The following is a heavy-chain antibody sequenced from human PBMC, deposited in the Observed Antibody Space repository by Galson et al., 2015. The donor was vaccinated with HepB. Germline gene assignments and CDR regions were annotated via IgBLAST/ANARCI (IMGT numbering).Heavy chain of an antibody. CDR3: ARGGYNWNDDLIDGYLDY. D-gene: IGHD1-20*01. CDR1: GFTFSSYG. Sequence: SLRLSCAASGFTFSSYGMHWVRQAPGKGLEWVAVIWYDGSNKYYADSVKGRFTISRDNSKNTLYLQMNSLRAEDTAVYYCARGGYNWNDDLIDGYLDYWGQGTLVTVSS. V-gene: IGHV3-33*01. J-gene: IGHJ4*02. CDR2: IWYDGSNK.